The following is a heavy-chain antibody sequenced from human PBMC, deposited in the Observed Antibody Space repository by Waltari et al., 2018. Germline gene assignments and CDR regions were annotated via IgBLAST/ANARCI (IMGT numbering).Heavy chain of an antibody. D-gene: IGHD2-15*01. CDR2: IDNYGKS. CDR3: ARRGGGPYPFYFDY. J-gene: IGHJ4*02. CDR1: GGSFSGYY. Sequence: QVQLQQWGAGLLQPSETLPFNCAVYGGSFSGYYWTWFRQPQGKGLEWVGEIDNYGKSNYNPSLKSRVTISKAESKNQFSLKLTSVTAADTAVYFCARRGGGPYPFYFDYWGQGTLVTVSS. V-gene: IGHV4-34*01.